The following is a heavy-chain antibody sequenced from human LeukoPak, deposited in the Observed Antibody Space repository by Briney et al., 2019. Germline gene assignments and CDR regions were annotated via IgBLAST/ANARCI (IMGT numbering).Heavy chain of an antibody. D-gene: IGHD3-9*01. CDR2: IYYSGST. J-gene: IGHJ4*02. Sequence: PSETLSLTCTVSGGSISSGGYYWSWIRQHPGKGLEWIGYIYYSGSTYYNPSLKSRVTMSVDTSKNQFSLKLSSVTAAATAVYYSAREAAPGYFMGDYFDYWGQGTLVTVSS. CDR1: GGSISSGGYY. CDR3: AREAAPGYFMGDYFDY. V-gene: IGHV4-31*03.